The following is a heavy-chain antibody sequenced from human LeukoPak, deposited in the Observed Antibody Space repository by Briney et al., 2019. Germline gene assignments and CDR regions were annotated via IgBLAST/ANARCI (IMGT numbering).Heavy chain of an antibody. V-gene: IGHV4-39*07. Sequence: SETLSLTCTVSGGSISSSSSYWGWIRQPPGKGLEWIGEINHSGSTNYNPSLKSRVTISVDTSKNQFSLKLSSVTAADTAVYYCASRLRYSSSWSKEYFQHWGQGTLVTVSS. CDR3: ASRLRYSSSWSKEYFQH. CDR2: INHSGST. D-gene: IGHD6-13*01. CDR1: GGSISSSSSY. J-gene: IGHJ1*01.